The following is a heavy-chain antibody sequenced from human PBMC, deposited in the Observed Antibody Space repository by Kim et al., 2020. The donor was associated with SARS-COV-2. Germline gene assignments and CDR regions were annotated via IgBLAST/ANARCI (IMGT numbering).Heavy chain of an antibody. D-gene: IGHD2-21*02. Sequence: GGSLRLSCAASGFTFSSYGMHWVRQAPGKGLEWVTVISYDGSNKYYVDSVKGRFTISRDNSKNTLYLQMNSLRAEDTAVYYCAKDRLPHCGGDCHMFDYWGQGSLVTVSS. CDR2: ISYDGSNK. V-gene: IGHV3-30*18. CDR3: AKDRLPHCGGDCHMFDY. J-gene: IGHJ4*02. CDR1: GFTFSSYG.